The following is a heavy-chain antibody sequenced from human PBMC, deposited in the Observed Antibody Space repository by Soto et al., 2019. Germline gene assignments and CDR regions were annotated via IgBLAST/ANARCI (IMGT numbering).Heavy chain of an antibody. J-gene: IGHJ4*02. CDR2: ISYDGSET. D-gene: IGHD1-20*01. V-gene: IGHV3-30*04. CDR1: GFTFSSYA. CDR3: VGDGNNWNDFDY. Sequence: PGGSLRLFCAASGFTFSSYAMHWVRQAPGKGLEWVAVISYDGSETHYLDSVKGRFTISRDNGKNSLYLQMNSLRVEDTAVYYCVGDGNNWNDFDYWGQGTLVTVSS.